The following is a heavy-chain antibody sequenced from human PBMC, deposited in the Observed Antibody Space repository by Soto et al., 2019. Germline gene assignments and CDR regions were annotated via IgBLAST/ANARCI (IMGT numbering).Heavy chain of an antibody. V-gene: IGHV3-30-3*01. CDR3: ARSAIVPAAIGYYYGMDV. D-gene: IGHD2-2*01. CDR1: GFTFSSYA. Sequence: QVQLVESGGGVVQPGRSLRLSCAASGFTFSSYAMHWVRQAPGKGLEWVAVISYDGSNKYYADSVKGRFTISRDNSKNTLYLQMNSLRAEDTAVYYCARSAIVPAAIGYYYGMDVWGQGTTVTVSS. J-gene: IGHJ6*02. CDR2: ISYDGSNK.